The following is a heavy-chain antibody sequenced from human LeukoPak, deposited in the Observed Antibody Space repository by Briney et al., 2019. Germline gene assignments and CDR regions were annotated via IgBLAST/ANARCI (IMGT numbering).Heavy chain of an antibody. D-gene: IGHD6-13*01. CDR1: GGSISSSSYY. CDR3: ARHVEGSSWSRYYYYYGLDV. Sequence: PSETLSLTCTVSGGSISSSSYYWGWIRQPPGKGLEWIGSIYYSGSTYYNPSLKSRVTTSVDTSKNQFSLKLSSVTAADTAVYYCARHVEGSSWSRYYYYYGLDVWGQGTTVTVSS. V-gene: IGHV4-39*01. J-gene: IGHJ6*02. CDR2: IYYSGST.